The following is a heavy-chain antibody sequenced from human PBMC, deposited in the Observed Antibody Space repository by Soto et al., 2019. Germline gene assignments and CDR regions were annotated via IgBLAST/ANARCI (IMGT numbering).Heavy chain of an antibody. CDR1: GFSLSTTGVD. CDR3: ASSYKSSAYYLFDY. D-gene: IGHD3-22*01. J-gene: IGHJ4*02. V-gene: IGHV2-5*02. CDR2: IYWDDDK. Sequence: QITLKESGPTVVKPTQTLTLTCTFSGFSLSTTGVDVGWIRQPPGKALEWLALIYWDDDKRYSPSLRSRLTITMDTSKNQVVLTMTNVDPVDTATYYCASSYKSSAYYLFDYWGQGTLVTVSS.